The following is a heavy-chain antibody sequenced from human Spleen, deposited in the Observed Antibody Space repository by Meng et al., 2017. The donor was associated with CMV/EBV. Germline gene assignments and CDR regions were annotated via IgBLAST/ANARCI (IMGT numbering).Heavy chain of an antibody. CDR3: TTVGGFYYYYYGMDV. D-gene: IGHD2-15*01. J-gene: IGHJ6*02. CDR2: IKSKTDGGTT. V-gene: IGHV3-15*01. Sequence: GGSLRLSCAASGFTFSNAWMSWVRQAPGKGLEWVGRIKSKTDGGTTDYAAPVKGRFTISRDDSKNALYLQMNSLKTEDTAVYYCTTVGGFYYYYYGMDVWGQGTTVTVSS. CDR1: GFTFSNAW.